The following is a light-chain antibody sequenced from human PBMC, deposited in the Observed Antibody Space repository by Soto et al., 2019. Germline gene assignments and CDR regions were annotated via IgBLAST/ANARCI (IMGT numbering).Light chain of an antibody. V-gene: IGKV1-5*03. CDR3: QLYHLFWT. CDR1: QTINDW. Sequence: DIQMTQSPSTLPASVGDRVTITCRASQTINDWLAWYQQKPGKVPKLLIYKVSSLESGVPSRFSGSGSGTEFPLTISSLQPDDCAAYYCQLYHLFWTFGQGTKVEVK. CDR2: KVS. J-gene: IGKJ1*01.